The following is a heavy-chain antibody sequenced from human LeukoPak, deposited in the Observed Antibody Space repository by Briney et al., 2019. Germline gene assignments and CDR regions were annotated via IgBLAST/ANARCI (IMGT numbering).Heavy chain of an antibody. CDR3: AKDWAKTVAGPWGYYYYMDV. V-gene: IGHV3-20*04. CDR2: INWNGGST. D-gene: IGHD6-19*01. J-gene: IGHJ6*03. Sequence: PGGTLRLSCAASGFTFDDHGMSWVRQAPGKGLEWVSGINWNGGSTGYADSVKGRFTISRDNAKNSLYLQMNSLRAEDTALYYCAKDWAKTVAGPWGYYYYMDVWGKGTTVTVSS. CDR1: GFTFDDHG.